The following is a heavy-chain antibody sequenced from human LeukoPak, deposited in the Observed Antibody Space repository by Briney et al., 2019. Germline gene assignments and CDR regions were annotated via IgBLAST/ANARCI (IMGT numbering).Heavy chain of an antibody. J-gene: IGHJ6*04. CDR1: GGSISSSNW. V-gene: IGHV4-4*02. CDR2: IYRSGST. CDR3: ARGYYGSGSLWGMDV. Sequence: PSGTLSLTCAVSGGSISSSNWWSWVRQPPGKGLEWIGEIYRSGSTNYNPSLKSRVTISVDKSKNQFSLKLSSVTAADTAVYYCARGYYGSGSLWGMDVWGKGTTVTVSS. D-gene: IGHD3-10*01.